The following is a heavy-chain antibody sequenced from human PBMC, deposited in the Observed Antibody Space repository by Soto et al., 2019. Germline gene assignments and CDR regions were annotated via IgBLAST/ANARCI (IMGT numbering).Heavy chain of an antibody. CDR2: IDPSDSYT. CDR1: GYSFTSYW. Sequence: GESLKISCKGSGYSFTSYWISWVRQMPGKGLEWMGRIDPSDSYTNYSPSFQGHVTISADESISTAYLQWSSLKASDTAMYYCASLRSKNYYDSGPSPQSYYGMDVWGQGTTVTVSS. D-gene: IGHD3-22*01. CDR3: ASLRSKNYYDSGPSPQSYYGMDV. J-gene: IGHJ6*02. V-gene: IGHV5-10-1*01.